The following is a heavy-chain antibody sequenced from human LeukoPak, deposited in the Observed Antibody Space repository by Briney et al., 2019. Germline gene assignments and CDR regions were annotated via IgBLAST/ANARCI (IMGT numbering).Heavy chain of an antibody. D-gene: IGHD3-10*01. CDR3: ARANVLLWFGELSNWFDP. Sequence: SETLSLTCAVSGGSISSGGYSWSWIRQPPGKGLEGIGYIYHSGSTYYNPSLKSRVTISVDRSKNQFSLKLSSVTAADTAVYYCARANVLLWFGELSNWFDPWGQGTLVTVSS. V-gene: IGHV4-30-2*01. CDR1: GGSISSGGYS. J-gene: IGHJ5*02. CDR2: IYHSGST.